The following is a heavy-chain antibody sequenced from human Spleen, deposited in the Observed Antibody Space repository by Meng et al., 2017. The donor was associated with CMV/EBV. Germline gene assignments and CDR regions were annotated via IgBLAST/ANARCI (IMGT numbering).Heavy chain of an antibody. J-gene: IGHJ4*02. Sequence: GESLKISCAVSGFTVSSNYMSWVRQTPGKGLEWVSVIYVDGGTYYADSVKGRFTISRDNSKNTLYLQMNSLRAEDTAVYYCANDPWGYSSSSRVFVDYWGQGTLVTVSS. V-gene: IGHV3-53*01. CDR1: GFTVSSNY. CDR3: ANDPWGYSSSSRVFVDY. CDR2: IYVDGGT. D-gene: IGHD6-6*01.